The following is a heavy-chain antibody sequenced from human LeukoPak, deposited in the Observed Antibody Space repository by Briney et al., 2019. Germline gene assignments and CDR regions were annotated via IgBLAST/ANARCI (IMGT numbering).Heavy chain of an antibody. CDR2: INSDGSST. V-gene: IGHV3-74*01. Sequence: GGPWSFSFAASGFTFSSSWMPWFRQAPGKGLLWVSRINSDGSSTSYADSVKGRFTISRDNAKNTLYLQMNSLRAEDTAVYYCARAPAYYFDYWGQGTLVTVSS. CDR1: GFTFSSSW. J-gene: IGHJ4*02. CDR3: ARAPAYYFDY.